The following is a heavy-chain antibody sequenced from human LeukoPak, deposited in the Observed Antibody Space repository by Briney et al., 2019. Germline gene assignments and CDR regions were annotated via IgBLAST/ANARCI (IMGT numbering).Heavy chain of an antibody. J-gene: IGHJ3*02. Sequence: PSETLSLTCTVSGGSISSSSYYWGWIRQPPGKGLEWIGSIYYSGSTYYNPSLKSRVTISVDTSKNQFSLKLSSVTAADTPVYYCARTYYYDSSGYYSPRGWSDAFDIWGQGTMVTVSS. CDR2: IYYSGST. V-gene: IGHV4-39*07. CDR1: GGSISSSSYY. D-gene: IGHD3-22*01. CDR3: ARTYYYDSSGYYSPRGWSDAFDI.